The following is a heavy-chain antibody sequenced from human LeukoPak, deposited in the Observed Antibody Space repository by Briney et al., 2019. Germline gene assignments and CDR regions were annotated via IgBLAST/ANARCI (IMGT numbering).Heavy chain of an antibody. D-gene: IGHD3-10*01. CDR2: ISSSGSTI. CDR3: ARDAVTMVRGVNY. CDR1: GFTFSDYD. Sequence: GGSLRLSCAASGFTFSDYDMSWIRQAPGKGLEWVSYISSSGSTIYYADSVKGRFTISRDNAKNSLYLQMNSLRAEDTAVYYCARDAVTMVRGVNYWGEGTLVTVSS. V-gene: IGHV3-11*01. J-gene: IGHJ4*02.